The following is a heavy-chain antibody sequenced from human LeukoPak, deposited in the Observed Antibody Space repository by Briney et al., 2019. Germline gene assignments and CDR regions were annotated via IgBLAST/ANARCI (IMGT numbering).Heavy chain of an antibody. Sequence: SETLSLTCTVSGGSISSSSYYWGWIRQPPGKGLEWIGSIYYSGSTYYNPSLKSRVTISVETSKNQFSLKLRSVTAADTAVYYCARVTGYMIEDYFDYWGQGTLVTVSS. V-gene: IGHV4-39*07. CDR2: IYYSGST. D-gene: IGHD3-22*01. CDR1: GGSISSSSYY. CDR3: ARVTGYMIEDYFDY. J-gene: IGHJ4*02.